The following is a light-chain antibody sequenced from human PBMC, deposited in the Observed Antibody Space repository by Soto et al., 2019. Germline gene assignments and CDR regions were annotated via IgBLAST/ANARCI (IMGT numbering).Light chain of an antibody. CDR1: QSIGNH. Sequence: DIQMTQSPSSLSASIGDRVTITCRASQSIGNHLNWYQQKPGKAPKFLIYAASNLQSGVPSRFSGSVSGTDFTLTVNSLQPEDFATYYCQQSSSSPITFGQGTRLEIK. V-gene: IGKV1-39*01. CDR2: AAS. J-gene: IGKJ5*01. CDR3: QQSSSSPIT.